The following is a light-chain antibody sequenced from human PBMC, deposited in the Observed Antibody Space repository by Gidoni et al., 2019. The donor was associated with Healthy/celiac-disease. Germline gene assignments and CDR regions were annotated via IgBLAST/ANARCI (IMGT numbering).Light chain of an antibody. V-gene: IGLV2-14*01. CDR3: SSYTSSSTWV. CDR2: EVS. J-gene: IGLJ3*02. Sequence: QSALTQPAPVSGSPGQSNTISCTGTSSDVGGYKYVSWYQQHPGKAPKLMIYEVSNRPSGVSNRFSGSKSGNTASLTIAGLQAEDEADYYCSSYTSSSTWVFGGGTKLSVL. CDR1: SSDVGGYKY.